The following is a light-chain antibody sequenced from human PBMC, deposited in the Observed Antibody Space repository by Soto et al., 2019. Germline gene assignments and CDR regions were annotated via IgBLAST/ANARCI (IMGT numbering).Light chain of an antibody. V-gene: IGKV4-1*01. J-gene: IGKJ2*01. CDR3: QQYYSTPNT. CDR2: WAS. Sequence: DIVMTQSPDSLAVSLGERATINCKSSQRVLYRSNKKNYLAWYQHKPGQPPKLLIYWASTRESGVPERFSGSGSGTDFTLTISSLQAEDVAVYYCQQYYSTPNTFGQGTKLEIK. CDR1: QRVLYRSNKKNY.